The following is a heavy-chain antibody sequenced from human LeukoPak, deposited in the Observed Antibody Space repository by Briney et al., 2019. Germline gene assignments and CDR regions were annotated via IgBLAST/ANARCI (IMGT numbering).Heavy chain of an antibody. CDR3: AKVSITVSLIVVVFTTADDWYFDL. CDR1: GFTFSNYS. Sequence: GGSLRLSCAASGFTFSNYSMSWVRQAPGKGLEWVSGIRGRGGSTYSGDSVNGLLTIFRDSSKTTLHLQMDSLRAEDTAVYYCAKVSITVSLIVVVFTTADDWYFDLRGRGTLVTSSS. J-gene: IGHJ2*01. D-gene: IGHD3-22*01. CDR2: IRGRGGST. V-gene: IGHV3-23*01.